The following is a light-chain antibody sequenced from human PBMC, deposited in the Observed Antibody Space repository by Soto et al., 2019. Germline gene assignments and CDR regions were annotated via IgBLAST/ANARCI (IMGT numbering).Light chain of an antibody. V-gene: IGKV2-28*01. Sequence: DIVMTQSPLSLPVTPGEPASISCRSSQSLLHSNGYNYFDWYLQKPGQSPQLLFYLASNRAYGVPDRFSGSGSGTDFTLKISRVEAEDVGVYYCMQALQSPYTFGQGTKLEIK. J-gene: IGKJ2*01. CDR2: LAS. CDR3: MQALQSPYT. CDR1: QSLLHSNGYNY.